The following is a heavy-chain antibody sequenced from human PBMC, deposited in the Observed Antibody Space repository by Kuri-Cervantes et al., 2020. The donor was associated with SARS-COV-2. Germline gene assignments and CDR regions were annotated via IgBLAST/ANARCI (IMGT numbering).Heavy chain of an antibody. V-gene: IGHV1-69*13. CDR1: GGTLSSYA. J-gene: IGHJ3*02. CDR2: IIPIFGTA. CDR3: ASSNPDAFDI. Sequence: SVKVSCKASGGTLSSYAISWVRQAPGQGLEWMGGIIPIFGTANYAQKFQGRVTITADESTSTAYMELSSLRSEDTAVYYCASSNPDAFDIWGQGTMVTVSS. D-gene: IGHD1-14*01.